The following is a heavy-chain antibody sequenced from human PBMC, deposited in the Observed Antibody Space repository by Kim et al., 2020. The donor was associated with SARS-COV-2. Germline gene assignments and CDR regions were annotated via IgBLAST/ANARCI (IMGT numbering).Heavy chain of an antibody. J-gene: IGHJ6*02. V-gene: IGHV3-23*01. CDR2: ISGSGGST. CDR1: GFTFSSYA. CDR3: AKDRPQDFDFYYYGMDV. D-gene: IGHD3-3*01. Sequence: GGSLRLSCAASGFTFSSYAMSWVRQAPGKGLEWVSAISGSGGSTYYADSVKGRFTISRDNSKNTLYLQMNSLRAEDTAVYYCAKDRPQDFDFYYYGMDVWGQGTTVTVSS.